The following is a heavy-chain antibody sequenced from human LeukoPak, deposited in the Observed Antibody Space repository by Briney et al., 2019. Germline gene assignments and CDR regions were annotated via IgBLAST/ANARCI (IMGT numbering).Heavy chain of an antibody. Sequence: PSETLSLTCAVYGGSFSGYYWSWIRQPPGKGLEWIGEINHSGSTNYNPSLKSRVTISVDTSKNQFSLKLSSVTAADTAVYYCARLYRYGFYFDLWGRGTLVTVSS. CDR1: GGSFSGYY. V-gene: IGHV4-34*01. CDR3: ARLYRYGFYFDL. CDR2: INHSGST. J-gene: IGHJ2*01. D-gene: IGHD5-18*01.